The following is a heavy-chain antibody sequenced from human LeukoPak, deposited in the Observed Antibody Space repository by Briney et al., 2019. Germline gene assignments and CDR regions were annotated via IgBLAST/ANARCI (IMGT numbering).Heavy chain of an antibody. CDR2: IYTSGST. Sequence: PSQTLSLTCTVAGGSIGSGSYYWSWIRQPAGKGLEWIWRIYTSGSTNYNPSLKSRVTISVDTSKNQSSLKLSSVTAADTAVYYCARAYYYDSSGYLDAFDIWGQGTMVTVSS. CDR1: GGSIGSGSYY. V-gene: IGHV4-61*02. D-gene: IGHD3-22*01. J-gene: IGHJ3*02. CDR3: ARAYYYDSSGYLDAFDI.